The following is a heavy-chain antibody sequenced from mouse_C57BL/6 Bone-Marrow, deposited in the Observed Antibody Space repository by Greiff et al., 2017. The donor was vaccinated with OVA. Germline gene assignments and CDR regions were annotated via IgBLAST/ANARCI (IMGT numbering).Heavy chain of an antibody. D-gene: IGHD2-14*01. CDR1: GYSITSGYY. Sequence: EVQLVESGPGLVKPSQSLSLTCSVTGYSITSGYYWNWIRQFPGNKLEWMGYISYDGSNNYNPSLKNRISITRDTSKNQFFLKLNSVTTEDTATYYCARGVPYWYFDVWGTGTTVTVSS. CDR3: ARGVPYWYFDV. V-gene: IGHV3-6*01. J-gene: IGHJ1*03. CDR2: ISYDGSN.